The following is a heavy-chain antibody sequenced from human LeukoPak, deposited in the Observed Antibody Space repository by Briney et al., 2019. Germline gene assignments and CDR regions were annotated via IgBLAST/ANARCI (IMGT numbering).Heavy chain of an antibody. V-gene: IGHV4-39*07. Sequence: SETLSLTCTVSGGSISSSSYYWGWIRQPPGKGLEWIGSIYYSGSTYYNPSLKSRVTISVDTSKNQFSLKLSSVTAADTAVYYCARSVWFGEDTHYYLDYWGQGTLVTVSS. D-gene: IGHD3-10*01. CDR1: GGSISSSSYY. CDR2: IYYSGST. CDR3: ARSVWFGEDTHYYLDY. J-gene: IGHJ4*02.